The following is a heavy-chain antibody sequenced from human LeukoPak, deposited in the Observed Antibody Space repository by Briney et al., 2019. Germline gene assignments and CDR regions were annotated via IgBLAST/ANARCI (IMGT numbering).Heavy chain of an antibody. CDR3: ARSGLRYFDCPDY. CDR2: IKQDGSEK. Sequence: GGSLRLSCAASGFTFSRYWMSWVRQAPGKGLEWVATIKQDGSEKYYVDSVKGRFIISRDNAKNSLSLQMNSLRAEDTAVYYCARSGLRYFDCPDYWGQGALVTVSS. D-gene: IGHD3-9*01. CDR1: GFTFSRYW. V-gene: IGHV3-7*05. J-gene: IGHJ4*02.